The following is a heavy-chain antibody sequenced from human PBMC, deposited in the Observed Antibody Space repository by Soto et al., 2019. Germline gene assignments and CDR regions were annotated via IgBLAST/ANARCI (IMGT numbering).Heavy chain of an antibody. CDR3: VKDGTVDGYVGAFDI. D-gene: IGHD5-18*01. J-gene: IGHJ3*02. V-gene: IGHV3-43*01. CDR1: GFTFDDHT. CDR2: ISWDGGSA. Sequence: PGESLKISCAASGFTFDDHTLHWVRQAPGKGLEWVSLISWDGGSAYYADSVKGRFTISRDNIKDSLYLQMNSLRTDDTALYYCVKDGTVDGYVGAFDIWGQGTMVTVSS.